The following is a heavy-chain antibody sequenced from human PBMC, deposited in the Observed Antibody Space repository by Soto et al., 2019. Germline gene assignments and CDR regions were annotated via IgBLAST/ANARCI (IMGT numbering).Heavy chain of an antibody. J-gene: IGHJ3*02. V-gene: IGHV1-2*02. CDR2: MNPKSGGA. Sequence: ASVKVSCKTSGYTFTDYYTHWVRQAPGQGLEWMGWMNPKSGGAYFAQKFQGRVTLTRDTSIGTAYIEVNSLTSDDTAVYFCTRENIENSDGLYDAFDIWGNGTTVTVSP. CDR1: GYTFTDYY. D-gene: IGHD5-18*01. CDR3: TRENIENSDGLYDAFDI.